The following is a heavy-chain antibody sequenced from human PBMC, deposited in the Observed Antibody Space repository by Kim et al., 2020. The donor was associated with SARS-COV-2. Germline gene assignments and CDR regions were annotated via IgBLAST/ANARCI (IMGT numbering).Heavy chain of an antibody. V-gene: IGHV3-30*03. CDR3: ARPISINGNSGHFEY. J-gene: IGHJ4*01. D-gene: IGHD1-20*01. Sequence: AWSVRGRFTISRDNSKNTLYLQMESLRPEDTAIYYCARPISINGNSGHFEYWGHGTLVSVSS.